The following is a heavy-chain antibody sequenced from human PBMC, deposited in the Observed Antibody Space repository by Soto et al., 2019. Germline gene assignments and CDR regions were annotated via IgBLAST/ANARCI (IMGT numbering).Heavy chain of an antibody. D-gene: IGHD6-13*01. CDR2: INAGNGNT. Sequence: GASVKVSCRASGYTFTSYAMHWVRQAPGQRLEWMGWINAGNGNTKYSQKFQGRVTITRDTSASTAYMELSSLRSEDTAVYYCARIGLYSSPYYFDYWGQGTLVTVSS. CDR3: ARIGLYSSPYYFDY. V-gene: IGHV1-3*01. J-gene: IGHJ4*02. CDR1: GYTFTSYA.